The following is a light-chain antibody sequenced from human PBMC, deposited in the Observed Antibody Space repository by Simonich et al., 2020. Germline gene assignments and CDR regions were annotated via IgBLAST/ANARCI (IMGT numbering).Light chain of an antibody. CDR1: SRDVGGYNY. Sequence: QSALTQPRSVSGSPGQSVTLSCNGTSRDVGGYNYVSWYQQHPGKAPKLMIYDVSKRPSGVPDRFSGSKSGNTASLTISGLQAEDEADYYCCSYAGSYTLVFGGGTKLTVL. J-gene: IGLJ2*01. CDR2: DVS. V-gene: IGLV2-11*01. CDR3: CSYAGSYTLV.